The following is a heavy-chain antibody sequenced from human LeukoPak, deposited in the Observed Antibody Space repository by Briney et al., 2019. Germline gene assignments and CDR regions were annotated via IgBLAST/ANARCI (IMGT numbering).Heavy chain of an antibody. Sequence: GGSLRLSCAASGFTFSSYSMNWVRQAPGKGLEWVSYISSSSDSIHYADSVKGRFTVSRDNAKNSLYLQMNSLRAEDTAVYYCARVFHYWGQGTLVTVSS. CDR1: GFTFSSYS. CDR3: ARVFHY. J-gene: IGHJ4*02. CDR2: ISSSSDSI. V-gene: IGHV3-48*04.